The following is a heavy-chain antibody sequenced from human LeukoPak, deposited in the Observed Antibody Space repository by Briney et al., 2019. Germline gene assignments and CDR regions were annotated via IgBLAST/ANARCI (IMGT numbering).Heavy chain of an antibody. CDR3: ARDDKFYDILTGYSWGYFDY. D-gene: IGHD3-9*01. Sequence: SQTLSLTCALSGDSVSSNSAAWHWLRQSPSRGLEWLGRTYYRYKWYNDYAVSVKSRITINPDTSKNQFSLQLNSVTPEDTAVYYCARDDKFYDILTGYSWGYFDYWGQGTLVTVSS. CDR2: TYYRYKWYN. CDR1: GDSVSSNSAA. J-gene: IGHJ4*02. V-gene: IGHV6-1*01.